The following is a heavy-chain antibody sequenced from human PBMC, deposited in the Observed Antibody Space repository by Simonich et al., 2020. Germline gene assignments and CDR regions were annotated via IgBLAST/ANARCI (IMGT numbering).Heavy chain of an antibody. CDR2: IYYSGCT. CDR3: ARHAGFAFDI. D-gene: IGHD6-13*01. V-gene: IGHV4-39*01. Sequence: QLQLQESGPGLVKPSETLSLTCTVSGGSISSSSYYWGGLRTPPGKGLVWIGSIYYSGCTYYNPSLKGRVTISVDTSKNQFSLKLSSVTAADTAVYYCARHAGFAFDIWGQGTMVTVSS. CDR1: GGSISSSSYY. J-gene: IGHJ3*02.